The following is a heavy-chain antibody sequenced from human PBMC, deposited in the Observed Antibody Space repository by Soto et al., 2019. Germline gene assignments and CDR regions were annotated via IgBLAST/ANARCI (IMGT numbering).Heavy chain of an antibody. CDR1: GGTFSSYT. CDR3: ARDGPGDSSCWGVFDY. D-gene: IGHD6-19*01. J-gene: IGHJ4*02. V-gene: IGHV1-69*04. CDR2: IIPILGIA. Sequence: SVKVSCKASGGTFSSYTISWVRQAPGQGLEWMGRIIPILGIANYAQKFQGRVTITADKSTSTAYMELSSLRSEDTAVYYCARDGPGDSSCWGVFDYWGQGTLVTVSS.